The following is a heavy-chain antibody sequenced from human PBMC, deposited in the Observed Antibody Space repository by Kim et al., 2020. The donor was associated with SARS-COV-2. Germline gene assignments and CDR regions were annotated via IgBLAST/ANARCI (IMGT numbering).Heavy chain of an antibody. Sequence: SVKVSCKASGGTFSSYTISWVRQAPGQGLEWMGRIIPILGIANYAQKFQGRVTITADKSTSTAYMELSSLRSEDTAVYYCARDGITMIVVANEGGDAFDIWGQGTMVTVSS. CDR2: IIPILGIA. V-gene: IGHV1-69*04. J-gene: IGHJ3*02. D-gene: IGHD3-22*01. CDR3: ARDGITMIVVANEGGDAFDI. CDR1: GGTFSSYT.